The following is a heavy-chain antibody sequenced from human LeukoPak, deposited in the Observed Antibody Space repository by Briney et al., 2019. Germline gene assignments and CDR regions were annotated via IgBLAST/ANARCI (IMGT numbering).Heavy chain of an antibody. J-gene: IGHJ4*02. V-gene: IGHV3-43D*04. CDR1: GFTFDDYA. CDR2: ISWDGGST. CDR3: AKDSSDYYDSSGYIDY. D-gene: IGHD3-22*01. Sequence: GGSLRLSCAASGFTFDDYAMHWVRQAPGKGLEWLSLISWDGGSTYYADSVKGRFTISRDNSKNSLYLQMNSLRADDTALYYCAKDSSDYYDSSGYIDYWGQGTLVTVSS.